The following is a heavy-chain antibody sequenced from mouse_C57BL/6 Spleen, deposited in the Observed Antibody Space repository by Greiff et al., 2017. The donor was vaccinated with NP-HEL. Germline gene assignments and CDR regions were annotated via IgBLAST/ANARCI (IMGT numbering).Heavy chain of an antibody. D-gene: IGHD1-1*01. V-gene: IGHV2-2*01. CDR3: ARSYYGSPYAMDY. Sequence: VMLVESGPGLVQPSQSLSITCTVSGFSLTSYGVHWVRQSPGKGLEWLGVIWSGGSTDYNAAFISRLSISKDNSKSQVFFKMNSLQADDTAIYYCARSYYGSPYAMDYWGQGTSVTVSS. J-gene: IGHJ4*01. CDR1: GFSLTSYG. CDR2: IWSGGST.